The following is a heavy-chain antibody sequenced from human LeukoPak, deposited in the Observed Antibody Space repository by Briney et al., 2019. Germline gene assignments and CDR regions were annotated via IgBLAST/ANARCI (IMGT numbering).Heavy chain of an antibody. D-gene: IGHD3-10*01. J-gene: IGHJ4*02. Sequence: PSETLSLTCTVSGGSISSSSYYWGWIRQPPGKGLEWIGSIYYSGSTYYNPSLKSRVTISVDTSKNQFSLKLSSVTAADTAVYYCARRGSGIARLDYWGQGTLVTVSS. CDR2: IYYSGST. CDR1: GGSISSSSYY. V-gene: IGHV4-39*01. CDR3: ARRGSGIARLDY.